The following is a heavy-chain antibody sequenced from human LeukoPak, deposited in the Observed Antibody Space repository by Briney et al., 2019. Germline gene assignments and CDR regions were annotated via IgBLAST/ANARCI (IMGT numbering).Heavy chain of an antibody. V-gene: IGHV3-30-3*01. CDR1: GFTFSSYA. J-gene: IGHJ4*02. CDR2: ISYDGSNK. CDR3: ALPEAYFIVATIRGFDY. D-gene: IGHD5-12*01. Sequence: PGGSLRLSCAASGFTFSSYAMHWVRQAPGKGLEWVAVISYDGSNKYYADSVKGRFTISRDNSKNTLYLQMNSLRAEDTAMYYCALPEAYFIVATIRGFDYWGQGTLVTVSS.